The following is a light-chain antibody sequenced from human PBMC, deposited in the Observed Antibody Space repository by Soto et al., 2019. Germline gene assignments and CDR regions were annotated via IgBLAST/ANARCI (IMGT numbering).Light chain of an antibody. CDR2: GAS. V-gene: IGKV3-15*01. Sequence: ETVMTQSPATLSVSPGERATLSCRASQTVGSNLAWYQQKPGQAPRLLIYGASTRATGIPARFSGSGSGTEFTLTISSLQSEDFALYYCLQYDNWPPWTFGQGTKVDIK. J-gene: IGKJ1*01. CDR1: QTVGSN. CDR3: LQYDNWPPWT.